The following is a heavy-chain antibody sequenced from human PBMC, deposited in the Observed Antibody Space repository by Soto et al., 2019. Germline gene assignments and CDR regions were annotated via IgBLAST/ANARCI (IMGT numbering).Heavy chain of an antibody. V-gene: IGHV4-59*08. CDR2: IYYSGST. D-gene: IGHD6-19*01. Sequence: QVQLQESGPGLVKPSETLPLTCTVSGGSISSYYWSWIRQPPGKGLEWIGYIYYSGSTNYNPSPKSRVTISVDTSKNQFSLKLSSVTAADTDVYYCARQAIAVASRGNWFDPWGQGTLVTVSS. CDR3: ARQAIAVASRGNWFDP. J-gene: IGHJ5*02. CDR1: GGSISSYY.